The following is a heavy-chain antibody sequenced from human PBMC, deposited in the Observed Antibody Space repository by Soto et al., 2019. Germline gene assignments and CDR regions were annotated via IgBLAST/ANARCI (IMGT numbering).Heavy chain of an antibody. CDR1: GFTFRNYN. D-gene: IGHD3-16*01. V-gene: IGHV3-21*01. J-gene: IGHJ3*02. CDR3: AREETNVKGGAFDI. Sequence: EVQLVESGGGLVKPGGSLRLSCAASGFTFRNYNMNWVRQAPGKGLEWVSSISSSGSFIYYVDSVKGRFTISRDNAQKSLFLQVNSLRAEDTAVYYCAREETNVKGGAFDIWGQGTMVTVSS. CDR2: ISSSGSFI.